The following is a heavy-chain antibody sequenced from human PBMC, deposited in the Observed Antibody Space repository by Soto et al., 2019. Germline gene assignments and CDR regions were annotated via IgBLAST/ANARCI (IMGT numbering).Heavy chain of an antibody. Sequence: EVQLVESGGGLIQPGGSLRLSCAASGFTVSSNYMSWVRQAPGKGLEWVSVIYSGGSTYYADSVKGRFTISRDNSKNTLYLQMNSLRAEDTAVYYCARAGTAVAGSFDPWGQGTLVTVSS. CDR1: GFTVSSNY. J-gene: IGHJ5*02. V-gene: IGHV3-53*01. CDR3: ARAGTAVAGSFDP. CDR2: IYSGGST. D-gene: IGHD6-19*01.